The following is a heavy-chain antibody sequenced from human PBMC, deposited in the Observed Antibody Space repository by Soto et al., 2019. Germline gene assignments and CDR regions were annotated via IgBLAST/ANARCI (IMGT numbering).Heavy chain of an antibody. CDR2: SYYSGST. CDR3: ARDSIAAAGDYYYYGMDV. J-gene: IGHJ6*02. V-gene: IGHV4-31*03. CDR1: GGSISSGGYY. D-gene: IGHD6-13*01. Sequence: QVQLQESGPGLVKPSQTLSLTCTVSGGSISSGGYYWSWIRQHPGKGLEWIGYSYYSGSTYYNPSLKSRVTIAVDTSKNQFYLKLSSVTAADTAVYYWARDSIAAAGDYYYYGMDVWGQGTTVTVSS.